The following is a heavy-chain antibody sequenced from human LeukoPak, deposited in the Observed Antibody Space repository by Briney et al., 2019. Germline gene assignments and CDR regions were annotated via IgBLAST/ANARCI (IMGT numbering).Heavy chain of an antibody. V-gene: IGHV3-72*01. CDR1: GFTFSSYS. CDR2: SRSKAHRYTT. J-gene: IGHJ4*02. Sequence: SGGSLRLSCAASGFTFSSYSMNWVRQAPGKGLEWVGRSRSKAHRYTTEYSASVKGRFTISRDDSKNSLYLQMNSLKVRDPALFFWVSLWVGTKVCFDLGGQGTL. D-gene: IGHD2-21*02. CDR3: VSLWVGTKVCFDL.